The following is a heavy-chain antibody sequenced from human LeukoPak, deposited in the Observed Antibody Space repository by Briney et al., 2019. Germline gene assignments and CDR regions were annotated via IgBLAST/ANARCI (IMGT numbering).Heavy chain of an antibody. CDR3: TTGLRAADTN. D-gene: IGHD6-13*01. CDR1: GFTFSNTW. V-gene: IGHV3-15*01. Sequence: PGGSLRLSCAASGFTFSNTWMSWVRQAPGKGLEWVGRIKSKTDGGTTDYAAPVKGRFTISRDDSKNTLDLQMNSLKTEDTAVYYRTTGLRAADTNWGLGNLVTVSS. J-gene: IGHJ4*02. CDR2: IKSKTDGGTT.